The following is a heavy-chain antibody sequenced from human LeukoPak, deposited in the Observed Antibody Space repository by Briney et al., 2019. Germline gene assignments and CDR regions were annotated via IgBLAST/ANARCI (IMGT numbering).Heavy chain of an antibody. CDR3: ARGKASSRGYYYYYMDV. J-gene: IGHJ6*03. CDR1: GYTFTSYG. V-gene: IGHV1-18*01. Sequence: VASVKVSCKASGYTFTSYGISWVRQAPGQGLGWMGGISAYNGNTNYAQKLQGRVTMTTDTSTSTAYMELRSLRSDDTAVYYCARGKASSRGYYYYYMDVWGKGTTVTVSS. CDR2: ISAYNGNT.